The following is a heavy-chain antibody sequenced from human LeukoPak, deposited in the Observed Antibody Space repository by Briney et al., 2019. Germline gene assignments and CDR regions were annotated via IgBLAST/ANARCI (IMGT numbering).Heavy chain of an antibody. CDR2: INPNSGGT. CDR1: GYTFTGYY. V-gene: IGHV1-2*02. CDR3: ASSIAVAGSFDY. J-gene: IGHJ4*02. D-gene: IGHD6-19*01. Sequence: ASVKVSCKASGYTFTGYYIHWVRRAPGQGLEWMGWINPNSGGTNYAQKFQGRVTMTRDTSISTAYMELSRLRSDDTAVYYCASSIAVAGSFDYWGQGTLVTVSS.